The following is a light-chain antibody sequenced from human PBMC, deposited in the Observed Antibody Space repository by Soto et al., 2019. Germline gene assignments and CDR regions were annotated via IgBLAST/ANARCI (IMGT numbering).Light chain of an antibody. J-gene: IGKJ2*01. CDR1: QTISSTF. Sequence: EIVLTQSAGILSLSPGERATLSCRASQTISSTFLAWYQQKPGQAPRLLITAASSRGTGIPDRFSGSGSGTDFTLTISRLEPEDFAVYYCQHYETSPPMYTFGQGTKLEIK. CDR3: QHYETSPPMYT. CDR2: AAS. V-gene: IGKV3-20*01.